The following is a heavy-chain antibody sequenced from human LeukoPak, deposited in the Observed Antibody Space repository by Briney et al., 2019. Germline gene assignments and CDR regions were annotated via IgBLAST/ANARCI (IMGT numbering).Heavy chain of an antibody. CDR3: ARVPTTLRYFDWLLSARPTDAFDI. J-gene: IGHJ3*02. CDR1: GYTFTSYD. V-gene: IGHV1-8*01. Sequence: ASVKVSCKASGYTFTSYDINWVRQATGQGLEWMGLMNPNIGNTGYAQKFQGRVTMTRNTSISTAYMELSSLRSEDTAVYYCARVPTTLRYFDWLLSARPTDAFDIWGQGTMVTVSS. D-gene: IGHD3-9*01. CDR2: MNPNIGNT.